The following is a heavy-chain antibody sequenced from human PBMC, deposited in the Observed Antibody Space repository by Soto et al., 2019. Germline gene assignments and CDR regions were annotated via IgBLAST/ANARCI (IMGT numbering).Heavy chain of an antibody. Sequence: ASVKVSCKASGYTYTSYAMHWVRQAPGQRLEWMGWINAGNGNTKYSQKFQGRVTITRDTSASTAYMELSSLRSEDTAVYYCARAEQLLHFDYWGQGTLVTVSS. D-gene: IGHD2-15*01. CDR3: ARAEQLLHFDY. J-gene: IGHJ4*02. CDR2: INAGNGNT. V-gene: IGHV1-3*01. CDR1: GYTYTSYA.